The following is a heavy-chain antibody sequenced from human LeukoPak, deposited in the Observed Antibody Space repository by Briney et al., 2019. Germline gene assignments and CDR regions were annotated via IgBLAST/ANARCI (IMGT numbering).Heavy chain of an antibody. CDR2: IYYSGST. CDR1: GGSISSYY. Sequence: SETLSLTCTVSGGSISSYYWSWIRQPPGKGLEWIGYIYYSGSTNYNPSLKSRVTISVDTSKNQFSLRLSFVTAADTAVYYCARGGGGYAFDIWGQGTMVTVSS. D-gene: IGHD3-16*01. CDR3: ARGGGGYAFDI. V-gene: IGHV4-59*01. J-gene: IGHJ3*02.